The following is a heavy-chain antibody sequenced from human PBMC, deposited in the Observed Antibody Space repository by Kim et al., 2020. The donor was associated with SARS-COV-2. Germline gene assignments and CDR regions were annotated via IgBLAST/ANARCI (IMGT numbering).Heavy chain of an antibody. V-gene: IGHV3-66*01. J-gene: IGHJ5*02. D-gene: IGHD6-19*01. CDR3: ARDHSSGWYWFDP. Sequence: YTDSVKGRVTISRDNSKNTRYLQVNSLRAEDTAVYYCARDHSSGWYWFDPWGQGTLVTVSS.